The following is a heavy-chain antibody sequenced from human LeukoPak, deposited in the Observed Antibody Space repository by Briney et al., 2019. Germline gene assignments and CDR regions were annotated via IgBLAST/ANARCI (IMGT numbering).Heavy chain of an antibody. Sequence: ASVKVSCKASGYTFTSYYMHWVRQAPGQGLEWMGIINPSGGSTSYAQTFQGRVTMTTDTSTSTAYMELRSLRSDDTAVYYCASVFTTLDGVDAFDIWGQGTMVTASS. CDR3: ASVFTTLDGVDAFDI. CDR1: GYTFTSYY. CDR2: INPSGGST. J-gene: IGHJ3*02. V-gene: IGHV1-46*01. D-gene: IGHD2-8*01.